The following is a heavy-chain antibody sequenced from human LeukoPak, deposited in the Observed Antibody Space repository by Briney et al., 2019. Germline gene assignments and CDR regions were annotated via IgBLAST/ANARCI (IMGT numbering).Heavy chain of an antibody. CDR3: AKDNRRHYTSGPNPDSLH. D-gene: IGHD6-19*01. Sequence: PGGSLRLSCAASGFTFSSYSMNWVRQAPGKGLEWVSSISSSSSYIYYADSVKGRFTISRDNAKNSLYLQMDSLRVEDTAFYYCAKDNRRHYTSGPNPDSLHWGQGALVTVPS. J-gene: IGHJ4*02. V-gene: IGHV3-21*04. CDR1: GFTFSSYS. CDR2: ISSSSSYI.